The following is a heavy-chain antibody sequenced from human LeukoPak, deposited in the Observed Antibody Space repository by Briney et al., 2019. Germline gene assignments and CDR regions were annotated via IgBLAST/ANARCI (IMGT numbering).Heavy chain of an antibody. Sequence: PGGSLRLSCAASGFTFSSYWMSWVRQAPGKGLEWVANIKQDGSEKYYVDSVKGRFTISRNNAKNSLYLQMNSLRAEDTAVYYCASHSGQGFPFDYWGQGTLVTVSS. V-gene: IGHV3-7*01. CDR1: GFTFSSYW. CDR2: IKQDGSEK. D-gene: IGHD6-19*01. CDR3: ASHSGQGFPFDY. J-gene: IGHJ4*02.